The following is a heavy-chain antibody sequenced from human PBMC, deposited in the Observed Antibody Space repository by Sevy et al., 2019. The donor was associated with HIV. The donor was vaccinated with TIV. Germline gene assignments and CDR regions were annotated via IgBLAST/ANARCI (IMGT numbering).Heavy chain of an antibody. CDR3: ARDGGTLTTPGSFDI. Sequence: SETLSLTCAVSGGSISSGAYSWNWIRQAPGKGLEWIGYIFHTGNVYYNPSLKSRVTISVDRARSQFSLRLSSVTAADTAVFYCARDGGTLTTPGSFDIWGQGIMVTVSS. J-gene: IGHJ3*02. CDR2: IFHTGNV. CDR1: GGSISSGAYS. V-gene: IGHV4-30-2*01. D-gene: IGHD4-17*01.